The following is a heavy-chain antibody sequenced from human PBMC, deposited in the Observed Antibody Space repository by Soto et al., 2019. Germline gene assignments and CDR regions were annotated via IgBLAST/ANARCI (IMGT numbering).Heavy chain of an antibody. V-gene: IGHV1-69*02. Sequence: QVQLVQSGAEVKKPGSSVKVSCKASGGTFSSYTISWVRQAPGEGLEWMGRIIPILGIANYAQKFQGRVTTTADKSTSTAYMELSSLRSEDTAVYYCARHEEPSWFDPWGQGTLVTVAS. CDR3: ARHEEPSWFDP. CDR1: GGTFSSYT. J-gene: IGHJ5*02. CDR2: IIPILGIA.